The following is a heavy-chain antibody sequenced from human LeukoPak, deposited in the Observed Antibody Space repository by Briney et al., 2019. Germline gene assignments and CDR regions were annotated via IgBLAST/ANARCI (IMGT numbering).Heavy chain of an antibody. CDR1: GFTFSSYG. CDR3: GKDVGMSTTLGFDY. Sequence: GGSLRLSCAASGFTFSSYGMHWVRQAPGKGLEWVAVISYDGSNKYYADSVKGRFTISRDNSKNTLYLQMNILRAEDTAVYYCGKDVGMSTTLGFDYWGQGTPVTVSS. D-gene: IGHD5/OR15-5a*01. CDR2: ISYDGSNK. V-gene: IGHV3-30*18. J-gene: IGHJ4*01.